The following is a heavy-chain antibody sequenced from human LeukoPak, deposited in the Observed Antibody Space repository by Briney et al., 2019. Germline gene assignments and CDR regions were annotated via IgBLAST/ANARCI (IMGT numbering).Heavy chain of an antibody. V-gene: IGHV1-2*02. D-gene: IGHD4-17*01. CDR3: ARDITVTTAVIGY. CDR2: INPNSGGT. J-gene: IGHJ4*02. CDR1: GYTFTGYY. Sequence: ASVKVSCKASGYTFTGYYMHWVRQAPGQGLEWMGWINPNSGGTNYAQKFQGRVTMTRDTSISTAYMELSRLRSDDTAVYYCARDITVTTAVIGYWGQGTLVTVSS.